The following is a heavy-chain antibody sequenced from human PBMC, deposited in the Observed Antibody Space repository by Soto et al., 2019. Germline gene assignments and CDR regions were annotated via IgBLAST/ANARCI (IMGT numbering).Heavy chain of an antibody. J-gene: IGHJ1*01. D-gene: IGHD6-19*01. CDR1: GFTFSSYG. V-gene: IGHV3-30*18. CDR3: AKGPGYSSGWTRQYFQH. CDR2: ISYDGSNK. Sequence: QVQLVESGGGVVQPGRSLRLSCAASGFTFSSYGMHWVRQAPGKGLEWVAVISYDGSNKYYADSVKGRFTISRDNSKNXXYLQMNSLRAEDTAVYYCAKGPGYSSGWTRQYFQHWGQGTLVTVSS.